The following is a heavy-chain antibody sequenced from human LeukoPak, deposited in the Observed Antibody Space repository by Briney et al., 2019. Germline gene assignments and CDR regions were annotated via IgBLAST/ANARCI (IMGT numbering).Heavy chain of an antibody. J-gene: IGHJ4*02. D-gene: IGHD1-26*01. CDR3: ARDGGEWELLVY. CDR1: GFTFSSYS. CDR2: ISSSSSYI. Sequence: GGSLRLSCGVSGFTFSSYSMNWVRQAPGKGLEWVSSISSSSSYIYYADSVKGRFTISRDNAKNSLYLQMNSLRAEDTAVYYCARDGGEWELLVYWGQGTLVTVSS. V-gene: IGHV3-21*01.